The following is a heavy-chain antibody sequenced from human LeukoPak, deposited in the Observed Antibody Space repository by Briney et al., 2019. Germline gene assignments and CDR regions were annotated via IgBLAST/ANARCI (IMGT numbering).Heavy chain of an antibody. J-gene: IGHJ3*02. V-gene: IGHV3-48*02. CDR3: ARDGTYYYDSSGRTADAFDI. CDR1: GFTFSSYS. Sequence: QPGGSLRLSCAASGFTFSSYSMNWVRQAPGKGLEWVSYISSSSSTIYYADSVKGRFTISRDNAKNSLYLQMNSLRDEDTAVYYCARDGTYYYDSSGRTADAFDIWGQGTMVTVSS. D-gene: IGHD3-22*01. CDR2: ISSSSSTI.